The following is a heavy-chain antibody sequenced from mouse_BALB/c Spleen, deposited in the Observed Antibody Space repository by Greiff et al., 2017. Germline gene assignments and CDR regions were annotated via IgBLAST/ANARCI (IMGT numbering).Heavy chain of an antibody. CDR2: ISSGGST. CDR1: GFTFSSYA. J-gene: IGHJ3*01. CDR3: ARGRTGGFAY. Sequence: DVKLVESGGGLVKPGGSLKLSCAASGFTFSSYAMSWVRQTPEKRLEWVASISSGGSTYYPDSVKGRFTISRDNARNILYLQMSSLRSEDTAMYYCARGRTGGFAYWGQGTLVTVSA. V-gene: IGHV5-6-5*01.